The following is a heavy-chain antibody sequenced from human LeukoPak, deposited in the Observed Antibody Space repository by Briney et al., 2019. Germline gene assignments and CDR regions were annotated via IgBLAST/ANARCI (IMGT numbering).Heavy chain of an antibody. V-gene: IGHV3-20*04. Sequence: GGSLRLSCAASGFTFDDYGMSWVRQAPGKGLEWVSGINWNGGSTGYADSVKGRFTISRDNAKNSLYLQMNSLRAEDTAVYYCAKAITMVRGVIPCDYWGQGTLVTVSS. CDR1: GFTFDDYG. D-gene: IGHD3-10*01. CDR3: AKAITMVRGVIPCDY. CDR2: INWNGGST. J-gene: IGHJ4*02.